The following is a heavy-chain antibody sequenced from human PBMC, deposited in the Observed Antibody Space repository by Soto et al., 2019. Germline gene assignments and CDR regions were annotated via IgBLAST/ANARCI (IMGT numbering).Heavy chain of an antibody. CDR1: GVSISGLS. Sequence: SETLPPTCTVSGVSISGLSWHWVRQPPGKGLEWIGYVSNLGTISYSPALKGRVTISVDTSKNQFSLNLTSVTAADTAMYYCARQWLLWGQGTLVTVSS. D-gene: IGHD6-19*01. CDR2: VSNLGTI. V-gene: IGHV4-59*11. CDR3: ARQWLL. J-gene: IGHJ4*02.